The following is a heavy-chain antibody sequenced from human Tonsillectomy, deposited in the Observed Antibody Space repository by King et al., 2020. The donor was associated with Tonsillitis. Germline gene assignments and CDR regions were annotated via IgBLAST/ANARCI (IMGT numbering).Heavy chain of an antibody. V-gene: IGHV3-13*01. CDR1: GFTFSSYD. Sequence: VQLVESGGGLVQPGGSLRLSCGASGFTFSSYDMHWVRQATGKGLEWVSAIGTAGDTSYQGSVKGRFTISRENAKNSLYLQMNSLRAGDTAVYYFARGDTENAFDIWGQGTMVTVSS. CDR2: IGTAGDT. CDR3: ARGDTENAFDI. D-gene: IGHD5-18*01. J-gene: IGHJ3*02.